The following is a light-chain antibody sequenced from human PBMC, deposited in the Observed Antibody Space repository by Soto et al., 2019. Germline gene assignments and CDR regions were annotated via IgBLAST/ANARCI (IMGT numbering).Light chain of an antibody. Sequence: QSVLTQPASVSGSPGQSITISCTGTITDIGAYNYVSWYQQHPGKAPKLLIYGGSSRPSGVSNRFSGSKSGNAAYLTISGLQADDAAEYYCSSYTSSITPYVFGTGTKVTVL. CDR2: GGS. V-gene: IGLV2-14*01. J-gene: IGLJ1*01. CDR3: SSYTSSITPYV. CDR1: ITDIGAYNY.